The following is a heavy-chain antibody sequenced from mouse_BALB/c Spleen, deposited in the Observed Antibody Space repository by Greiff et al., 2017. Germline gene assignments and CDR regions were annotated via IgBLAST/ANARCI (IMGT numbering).Heavy chain of an antibody. CDR1: GYTFSSYW. CDR2: ILPGSGST. D-gene: IGHD2-1*01. J-gene: IGHJ4*01. Sequence: QVQLKESGAELMKPGASVKISCKATGYTFSSYWIEWVKQRPGHGLEWIGEILPGSGSTNYNEKFKGKATFTADTSSNTAYMQLSSLTSEDSAVYYCARSGGNRAMDYWGQGTSVTVSS. CDR3: ARSGGNRAMDY. V-gene: IGHV1-9*01.